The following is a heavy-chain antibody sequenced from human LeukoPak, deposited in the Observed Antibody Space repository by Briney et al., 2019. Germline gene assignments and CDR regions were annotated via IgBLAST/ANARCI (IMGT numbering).Heavy chain of an antibody. CDR3: ARESLYSNYAGY. CDR2: INPNSGGT. CDR1: GYTFTDYY. Sequence: GESLKISCKASGYTFTDYYMHWVRQAPGQGLEWMGRINPNSGGTNYAQKFQGRVTMTRDTSISTAYMELSRLRSDDTAVYYCARESLYSNYAGYWGRGTLVTVSS. D-gene: IGHD4-11*01. J-gene: IGHJ4*02. V-gene: IGHV1-2*06.